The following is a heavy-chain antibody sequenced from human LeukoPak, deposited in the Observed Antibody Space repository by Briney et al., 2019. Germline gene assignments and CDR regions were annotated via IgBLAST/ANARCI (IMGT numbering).Heavy chain of an antibody. D-gene: IGHD6-19*01. V-gene: IGHV4-4*07. Sequence: SETLSLTCTVSGGSINNYYWSWIRQPAGKGLEWIGRIYTSGSTNYNPSLKSRVTISVDTSKNQFSLKLSSVTAADTAVYYCARGSSGWWGEYFDYWGQGTLVTVSS. J-gene: IGHJ4*02. CDR3: ARGSSGWWGEYFDY. CDR2: IYTSGST. CDR1: GGSINNYY.